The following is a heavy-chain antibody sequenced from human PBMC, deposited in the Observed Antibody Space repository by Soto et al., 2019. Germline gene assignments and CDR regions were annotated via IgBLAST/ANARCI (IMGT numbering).Heavy chain of an antibody. D-gene: IGHD2-21*02. CDR1: GFTFSSYA. V-gene: IGHV3-23*01. CDR3: AKDPIKRPVTGALHG. Sequence: EVKLLESGGGLVQPGGSQRLSCTASGFTFSSYARSWVRQAPGTGLEWVSSIIGSGGSTYYADSVKGRATISSDNSQNTLYLQLSTMRAEDTAVYYFAKDPIKRPVTGALHGWRQGTVVTASS. CDR2: IIGSGGST. J-gene: IGHJ4*02.